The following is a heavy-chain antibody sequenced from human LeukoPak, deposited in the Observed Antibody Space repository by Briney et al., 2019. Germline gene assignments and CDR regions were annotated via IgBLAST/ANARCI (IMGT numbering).Heavy chain of an antibody. CDR1: GYTFTSYG. D-gene: IGHD3-22*01. V-gene: IGHV1-18*01. Sequence: ASVKVSCKASGYTFTSYGISWVRPAPGQGLEWMGWISAYNGNTNYAQKLQGRVTMTTDTSTSTAYMELRSLRSDDTAVYYCARESDYYDSSGYTVGSDYWGQGTLVTVSS. CDR2: ISAYNGNT. J-gene: IGHJ4*02. CDR3: ARESDYYDSSGYTVGSDY.